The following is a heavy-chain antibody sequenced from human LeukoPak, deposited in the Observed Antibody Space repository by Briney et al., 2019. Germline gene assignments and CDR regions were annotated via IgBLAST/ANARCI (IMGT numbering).Heavy chain of an antibody. CDR2: ISTSGSPI. D-gene: IGHD5-24*01. Sequence: PGGSLRLSCAASGFTFSDYYMGWIRQGPGKGLEWVSHISTSGSPIYYADSVKGRFTISRDNAKNSLYLQMNSLRAEDTAIYYCVRVTKTILGDSWGQGTLVTVSS. J-gene: IGHJ4*02. V-gene: IGHV3-11*01. CDR3: VRVTKTILGDS. CDR1: GFTFSDYY.